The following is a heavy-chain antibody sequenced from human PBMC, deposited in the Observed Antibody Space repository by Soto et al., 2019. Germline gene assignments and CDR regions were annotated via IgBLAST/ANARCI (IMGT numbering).Heavy chain of an antibody. V-gene: IGHV3-21*04. D-gene: IGHD2-2*01. Sequence: PGGSLRLSCAASGFTFDYYWMHWVRQAPGKGLEWVSSISSSSSYIYYADSVKGRFTISRDNSKNTLYLQMNSLRAEDTAVYYCEKDPYIVLAPAAPYYFDYGGQGTLVTVSS. CDR1: GFTFDYYW. J-gene: IGHJ4*02. CDR2: ISSSSSYI. CDR3: EKDPYIVLAPAAPYYFDY.